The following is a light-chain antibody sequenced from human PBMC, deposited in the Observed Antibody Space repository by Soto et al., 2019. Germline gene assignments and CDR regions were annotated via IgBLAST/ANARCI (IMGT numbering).Light chain of an antibody. J-gene: IGKJ4*01. V-gene: IGKV3-11*01. CDR3: QQRSSWPQA. Sequence: EIALTQSPATLSLSPGERATLSCRASQSVGSYLAWYQQKAGQPPRLLIYDASSRATGIPARFSGSGSGTDFTLTISSPEPEDFAVYYCQQRSSWPQAFGGGTKVEV. CDR2: DAS. CDR1: QSVGSY.